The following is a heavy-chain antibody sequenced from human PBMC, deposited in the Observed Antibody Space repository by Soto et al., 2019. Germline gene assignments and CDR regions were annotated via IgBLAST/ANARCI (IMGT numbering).Heavy chain of an antibody. CDR1: GFSFSSYG. CDR2: LSGSGGST. V-gene: IGHV3-23*01. Sequence: GGSLRLSCAASGFSFSSYGMIWVRQAPGKGLEWVSALSGSGGSTYKADSVKGRFTISRDNSKNTLYLQMNSLRAEDTAVYYCARDLVARGWFLGPPDYWGQATLVTVSS. J-gene: IGHJ4*02. D-gene: IGHD3-10*01. CDR3: ARDLVARGWFLGPPDY.